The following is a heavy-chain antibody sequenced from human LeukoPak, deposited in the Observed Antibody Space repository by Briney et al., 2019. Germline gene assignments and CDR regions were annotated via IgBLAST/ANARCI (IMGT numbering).Heavy chain of an antibody. CDR1: GFTFSSYW. V-gene: IGHV3-74*01. D-gene: IGHD3-10*01. CDR2: INSDGSSR. CDR3: AVVGNYYGSGSDY. Sequence: GGSLRLSCAASGFTFSSYWMHWVRQVPGKGLVWVSRINSDGSSRSYVDSVMGRFTISRDNAKNTLYLQMNSLRAEDTAVYYCAVVGNYYGSGSDYWGQGTLVTVSS. J-gene: IGHJ4*02.